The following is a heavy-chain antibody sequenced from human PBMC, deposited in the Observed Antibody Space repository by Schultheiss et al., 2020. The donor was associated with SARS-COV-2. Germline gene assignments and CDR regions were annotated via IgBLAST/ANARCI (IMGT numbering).Heavy chain of an antibody. CDR3: AKSVPYGVHGGVSDY. D-gene: IGHD4-17*01. CDR1: GFTFSSYA. CDR2: INSDGSTI. J-gene: IGHJ4*02. V-gene: IGHV3-23*01. Sequence: GGSLRLSCAASGFTFSSYAMHWVRQAPGKGLVWVSRINSDGSTINYADSVKGRFTISRDNSKNTLYLQMNSLRAEDTAVYYCAKSVPYGVHGGVSDYWGQGTLVTVSS.